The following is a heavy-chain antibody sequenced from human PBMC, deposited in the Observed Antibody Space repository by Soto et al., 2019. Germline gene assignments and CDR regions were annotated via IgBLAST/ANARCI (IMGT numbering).Heavy chain of an antibody. J-gene: IGHJ5*02. Sequence: QVQLQQWGAGLLKPSETLSITCAIHGGSFGAYYWTCIRQPPGKGLEWIGEIDPSRSANYNPSLKSRVTISTETSKNQCSLKLSSVTAADTAVYYCARGASRYSSGPWGQGTLVTVSS. CDR1: GGSFGAYY. CDR3: ARGASRYSSGP. CDR2: IDPSRSA. D-gene: IGHD6-19*01. V-gene: IGHV4-34*01.